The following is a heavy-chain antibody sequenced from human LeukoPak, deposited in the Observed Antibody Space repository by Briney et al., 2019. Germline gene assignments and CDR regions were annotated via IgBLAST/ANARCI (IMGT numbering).Heavy chain of an antibody. D-gene: IGHD3-10*01. J-gene: IGHJ4*02. CDR2: INPNSGGT. Sequence: ASVKVSCKASGYTFTGYYMHWVRQAPGQGLEWMGWINPNSGGTHYAQKFQGRVTMTRDTSISTAYMELSRLRSDDTAVYYCARRTVRGVIIPLFDYWGQGTLVTVSS. CDR1: GYTFTGYY. V-gene: IGHV1-2*02. CDR3: ARRTVRGVIIPLFDY.